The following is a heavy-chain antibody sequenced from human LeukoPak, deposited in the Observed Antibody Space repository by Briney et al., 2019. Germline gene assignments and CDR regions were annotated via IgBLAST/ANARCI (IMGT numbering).Heavy chain of an antibody. D-gene: IGHD4/OR15-4a*01. CDR1: GFTLGDYW. V-gene: IGHV3-7*01. Sequence: GGSLRLSCVASGFTLGDYWMSWVRQAPGKGLEWVEWVANIKYDGSEIYYIDSVKGRFTISRDNAKNSLYLQMNSLRAEDTAVYYCARELTYWGQGTLVTVSS. CDR2: IKYDGSEI. CDR3: ARELTY. J-gene: IGHJ4*02.